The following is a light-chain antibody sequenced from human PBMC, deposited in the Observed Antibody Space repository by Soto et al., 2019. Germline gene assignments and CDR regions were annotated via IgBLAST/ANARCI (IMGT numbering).Light chain of an antibody. J-gene: IGKJ1*01. CDR2: GAS. Sequence: EIVMTQSPATLSVSPGERATLSCRASQSVSSNLAWYQQKPGQAPRLLIYGASTRATGIPARFSGSGSETEFTLTISRLQSEYFAVYYCQQYNNLPWTCGQGTKVEIK. CDR3: QQYNNLPWT. V-gene: IGKV3-15*01. CDR1: QSVSSN.